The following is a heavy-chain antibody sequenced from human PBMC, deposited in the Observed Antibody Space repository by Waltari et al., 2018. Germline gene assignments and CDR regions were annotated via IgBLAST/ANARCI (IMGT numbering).Heavy chain of an antibody. J-gene: IGHJ3*02. CDR2: IYESGTT. CDR3: ARDWNPDGLDT. D-gene: IGHD1-1*01. Sequence: QVQLRESGPGLVKPAETLSLTCSVSDYSIRSGYYWAWIRQPPGKGLEWIGSIYESGTTYHNPSLKSRVTISVDTSKNQFSLKLSSVTAADTAVYYCARDWNPDGLDTWGQGTLVTVSS. CDR1: DYSIRSGYY. V-gene: IGHV4-38-2*02.